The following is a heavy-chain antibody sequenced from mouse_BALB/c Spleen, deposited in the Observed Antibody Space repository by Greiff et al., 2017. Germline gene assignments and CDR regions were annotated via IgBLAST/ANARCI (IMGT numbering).Heavy chain of an antibody. D-gene: IGHD2-1*01. CDR2: ISNGGGSN. CDR3: ARGDGNYVGYAMDY. Sequence: EVQRVESGGGLVQPGGSLKLSCAASGFTFRSYTMSWVRQTPDKRLEWVAYISNGGGSNYYPDTVKGRFTITRDNAKNTLYLQMSSLKSEDTAMYYCARGDGNYVGYAMDYWGQGTSVTVSA. CDR1: GFTFRSYT. J-gene: IGHJ4*01. V-gene: IGHV5-12-2*01.